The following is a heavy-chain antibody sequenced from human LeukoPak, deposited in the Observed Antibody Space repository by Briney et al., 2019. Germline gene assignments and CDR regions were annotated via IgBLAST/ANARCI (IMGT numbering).Heavy chain of an antibody. CDR3: ARPRLYGGNTGFYFDL. CDR1: GFTFTTYW. V-gene: IGHV5-51*01. J-gene: IGHJ2*01. CDR2: IYPRDSDT. D-gene: IGHD4-23*01. Sequence: GGSLRLSCAASGFTFTTYWIDWVRQMPGKGLEWMGIIYPRDSDTRYSPSFQGQVTISADKSINTAYLQWSSLKASDSAMYYCARPRLYGGNTGFYFDLWGRGTLVTVSS.